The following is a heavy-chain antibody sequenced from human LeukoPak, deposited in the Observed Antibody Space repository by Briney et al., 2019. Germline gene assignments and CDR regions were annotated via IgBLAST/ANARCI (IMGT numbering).Heavy chain of an antibody. V-gene: IGHV4-31*03. CDR2: IYYSGST. CDR1: GGSISSGGYY. Sequence: SETLSLTCTVSGGSISSGGYYWSWIRQHPGKGLEWIGYIYYSGSTYYNPSLKSRVTISVDTSKNQFSLKLSSVTAADTAVYYCARCPRYSSSFFFDYWGQGTLVTVSS. J-gene: IGHJ4*02. D-gene: IGHD6-13*01. CDR3: ARCPRYSSSFFFDY.